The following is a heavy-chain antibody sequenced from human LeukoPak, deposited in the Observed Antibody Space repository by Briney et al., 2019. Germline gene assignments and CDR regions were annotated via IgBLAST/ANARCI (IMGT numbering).Heavy chain of an antibody. V-gene: IGHV5-51*01. CDR1: GYSFTSYW. CDR3: ARHYRYYDILTTDDRFDP. Sequence: GESLKISRKGSGYSFTSYWIGWVRQMPGKGLEWMGIIYPGDSDTRYSPSFQGQVTISVDKSISTAYLQWSSLKASDTAMYYCARHYRYYDILTTDDRFDPWGQGTLVTVSS. J-gene: IGHJ5*02. D-gene: IGHD3-9*01. CDR2: IYPGDSDT.